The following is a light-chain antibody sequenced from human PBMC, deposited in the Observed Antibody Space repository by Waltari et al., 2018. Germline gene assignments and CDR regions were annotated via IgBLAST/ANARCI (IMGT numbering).Light chain of an antibody. CDR1: KGSNKE. J-gene: IGKJ2*03. Sequence: DIQMTHSPSSLSESVGTIVTVNWRASKGSNKELSWYQQKVGKAPTLLIYAASSLQTGVSSRFSGSGSGTDFTLTINSLQPEDVATYYCQQDYSIPYSFGQGTKVEI. CDR2: AAS. CDR3: QQDYSIPYS. V-gene: IGKV1-27*01.